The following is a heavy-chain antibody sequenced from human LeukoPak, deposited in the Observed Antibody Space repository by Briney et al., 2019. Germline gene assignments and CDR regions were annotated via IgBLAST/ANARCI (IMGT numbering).Heavy chain of an antibody. Sequence: GGSLRLSCAASGFTFSSYAMSWVRQAPGKGLEWVSAISGSGGSTYYADSVKSRFTISRDNSKNTLYLQMNSLRAEDTAVYYCAKGYYYDSSGYTAWGQGTLVTVSS. D-gene: IGHD3-22*01. CDR3: AKGYYYDSSGYTA. CDR1: GFTFSSYA. J-gene: IGHJ4*02. V-gene: IGHV3-23*01. CDR2: ISGSGGST.